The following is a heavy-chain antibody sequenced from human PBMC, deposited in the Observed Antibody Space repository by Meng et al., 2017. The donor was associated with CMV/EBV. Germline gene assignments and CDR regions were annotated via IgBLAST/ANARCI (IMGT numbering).Heavy chain of an antibody. Sequence: SYSMNRVRQAPGKGLEWVSSISSSSSYIYYADSVKGRFTISRDNAKNSLYLQMNSLRAEDTAVYYCARDGYYDFWSGYYAKNWFDPWGQGTLVTVSS. CDR2: ISSSSSYI. V-gene: IGHV3-21*01. CDR3: ARDGYYDFWSGYYAKNWFDP. J-gene: IGHJ5*02. CDR1: SYS. D-gene: IGHD3-3*01.